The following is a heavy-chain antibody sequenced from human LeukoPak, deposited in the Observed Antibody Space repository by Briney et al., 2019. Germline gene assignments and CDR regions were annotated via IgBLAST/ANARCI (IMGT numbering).Heavy chain of an antibody. CDR1: GGSVTSGVYS. Sequence: PSETLSLTCVVSGGSVTSGVYSWTWIRQPPGKGLEWIGYIYHSGNTYYNPSLKSRVTISVDRSENQFSLKLSSVTAADTAVYYCACVVTDYYDSSGYYDYWGQGALVTVSS. CDR2: IYHSGNT. D-gene: IGHD3-22*01. J-gene: IGHJ4*02. CDR3: ACVVTDYYDSSGYYDY. V-gene: IGHV4-30-2*01.